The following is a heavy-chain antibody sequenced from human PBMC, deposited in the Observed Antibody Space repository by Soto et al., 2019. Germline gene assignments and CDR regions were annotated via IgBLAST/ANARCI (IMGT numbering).Heavy chain of an antibody. D-gene: IGHD3-10*02. CDR2: ISSTGETT. V-gene: IGHV3-48*01. CDR3: ARDVRLPDY. J-gene: IGHJ4*02. Sequence: EVQLVESGGGLVPPGGSLRLSCAASGFTFSTYSMNWVRQAPWKGLEWVSFISSTGETTYYADSVKGRLTISRDNAKNSLFLQMNSLTAEDTAVYYCARDVRLPDYWGQGTLVTVSS. CDR1: GFTFSTYS.